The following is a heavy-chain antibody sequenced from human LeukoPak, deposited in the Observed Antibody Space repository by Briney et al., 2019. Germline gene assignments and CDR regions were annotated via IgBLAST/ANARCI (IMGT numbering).Heavy chain of an antibody. D-gene: IGHD1-7*01. CDR2: IRGDGRAT. CDR1: GFIFTDYW. Sequence: GGSMRLSCAASGFIFTDYWMHWVRQAPGKELVWVARIRGDGRATTYADSVKGRFTISRDNAKNSLYLQMNSLRAEDTAVYYCARDLTGTTNYWGQGTLVTVSS. V-gene: IGHV3-74*01. CDR3: ARDLTGTTNY. J-gene: IGHJ4*02.